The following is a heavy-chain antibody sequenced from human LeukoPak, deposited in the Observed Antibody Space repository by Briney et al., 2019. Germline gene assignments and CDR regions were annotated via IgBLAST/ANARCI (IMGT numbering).Heavy chain of an antibody. Sequence: ASVKVSCKASGGTFSSYAISWVRQAPGQGLEWMGGIIPIFGTANYAQKFQGRVTITADESTSTAYMELSRLRSEDTAVYYCASDSDFRGGWAWFDPWGQGTLVTVSS. V-gene: IGHV1-69*13. CDR2: IIPIFGTA. CDR1: GGTFSSYA. CDR3: ASDSDFRGGWAWFDP. J-gene: IGHJ5*02. D-gene: IGHD3-16*01.